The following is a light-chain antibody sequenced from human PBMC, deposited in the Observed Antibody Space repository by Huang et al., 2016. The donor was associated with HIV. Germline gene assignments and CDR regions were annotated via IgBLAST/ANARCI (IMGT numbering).Light chain of an antibody. CDR2: DAS. J-gene: IGKJ2*01. CDR3: QHYNNWPPRYT. CDR1: QSVSSN. Sequence: EIVMTQSPATLSVSPGERATLSCRSSQSVSSNLAWYRQKPGQGPRLLIYDASARATDIPARFSGSGSGTEFTLTISSLQSEDFAVYYCQHYNNWPPRYTFGQGTKLE. V-gene: IGKV3-15*01.